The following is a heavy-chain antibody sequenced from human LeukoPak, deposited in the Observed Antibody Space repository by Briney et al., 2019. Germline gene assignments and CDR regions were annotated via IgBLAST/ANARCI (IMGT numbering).Heavy chain of an antibody. CDR1: GFTFSSYG. J-gene: IGHJ4*02. D-gene: IGHD6-6*01. CDR3: ARATIPRAVAAPVDY. V-gene: IGHV3-30*02. Sequence: GGSLRLSCAASGFTFSSYGMHWVRQAPGKGLEWVAFIRYDGSNKYYADSVKGRFTISRDNSKNTLYLQMNSLRAEDTAVYYCARATIPRAVAAPVDYWGQGTLVTVSS. CDR2: IRYDGSNK.